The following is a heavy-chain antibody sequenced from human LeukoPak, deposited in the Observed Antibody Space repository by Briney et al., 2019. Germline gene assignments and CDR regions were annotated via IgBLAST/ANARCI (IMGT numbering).Heavy chain of an antibody. CDR2: INHSGST. J-gene: IGHJ4*02. CDR1: GGSFSSYY. CDR3: ARVAPPNPY. Sequence: SETLSLTCAVYGGSFSSYYWSWIRQPPGKGLEWIGEINHSGSTNYNPSLKSRVTISVDTSKKQFSLKMSSVTAADTAVYYCARVAPPNPYWGQGTLVTVSS. V-gene: IGHV4-34*01.